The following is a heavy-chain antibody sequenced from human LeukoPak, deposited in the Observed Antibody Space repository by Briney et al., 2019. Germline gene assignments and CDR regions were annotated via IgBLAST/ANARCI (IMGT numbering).Heavy chain of an antibody. J-gene: IGHJ5*02. D-gene: IGHD2-2*01. V-gene: IGHV4-30-4*01. CDR1: GGSISSGDYY. CDR3: ARDGLGYCSSTSCPGGFWFDP. Sequence: SETLSLTCTVSGGSISSGDYYWSWIRQPPGRGLEWIGYIYYSGSTYYNPSLKSRVTISVDTSKNQFSLRLSSVTAADTAVYYCARDGLGYCSSTSCPGGFWFDPWGQGTLVTVSS. CDR2: IYYSGST.